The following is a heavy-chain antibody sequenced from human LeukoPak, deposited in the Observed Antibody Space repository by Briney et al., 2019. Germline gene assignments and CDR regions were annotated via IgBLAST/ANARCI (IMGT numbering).Heavy chain of an antibody. V-gene: IGHV3-53*01. Sequence: PGGSLRLSCAASGFTVSSNYMSWVRQAPGKGLEWVSVIYSGGSTYYADSVKGRFTISRDNSKNTVYLQMNSLRAEDTAVYYCAREGGPYRPLDYSGQGTLVTVSS. CDR1: GFTVSSNY. CDR3: AREGGPYRPLDY. J-gene: IGHJ4*02. CDR2: IYSGGST.